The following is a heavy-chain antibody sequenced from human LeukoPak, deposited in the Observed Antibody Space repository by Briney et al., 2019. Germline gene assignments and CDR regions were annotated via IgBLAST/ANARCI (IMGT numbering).Heavy chain of an antibody. CDR3: ASWGLVVPAASAFDI. CDR1: GGSISSYY. CDR2: IYTSGST. V-gene: IGHV4-4*09. D-gene: IGHD2-2*01. J-gene: IGHJ3*02. Sequence: SETLSLTCTVSGGSISSYYWSWIRQPPGKGLEWIGYIYTSGSTNYNPSLKSRVTISVDTSKNQFSLKLSSVTAADTAVYYCASWGLVVPAASAFDIWGQGTMVTVSS.